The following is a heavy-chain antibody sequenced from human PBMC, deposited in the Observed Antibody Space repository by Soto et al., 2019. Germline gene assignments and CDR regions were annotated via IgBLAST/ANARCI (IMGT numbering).Heavy chain of an antibody. J-gene: IGHJ4*02. CDR3: EASDTAMVYPFDY. Sequence: QVQLVQSGAEVQKPGSSVKVSCKASGGTFSSYAISWVRQAPGQGLECMGGIIPIFGTANYEQKLQGRVTITADESTRTAYMELSSLIAEDTAVYYCEASDTAMVYPFDYWGQGTLVTVSS. D-gene: IGHD5-18*01. CDR2: IIPIFGTA. V-gene: IGHV1-69*01. CDR1: GGTFSSYA.